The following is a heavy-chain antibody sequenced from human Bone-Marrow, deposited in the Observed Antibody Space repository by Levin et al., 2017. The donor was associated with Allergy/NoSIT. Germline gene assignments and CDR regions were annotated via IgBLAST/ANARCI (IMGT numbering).Heavy chain of an antibody. D-gene: IGHD3-10*01. CDR1: GFTFTDAW. V-gene: IGHV3-15*01. J-gene: IGHJ4*02. CDR3: TTLGSSRKFDY. Sequence: ETLSLTCAASGFTFTDAWMNWVRQAPGKGLEWIGRIKSTSDGGTTDYAAPVKGRFTISRDDSESRVYLLMNSLKIEDTAIYYCTTLGSSRKFDYWGQGALVTVSS. CDR2: IKSTSDGGTT.